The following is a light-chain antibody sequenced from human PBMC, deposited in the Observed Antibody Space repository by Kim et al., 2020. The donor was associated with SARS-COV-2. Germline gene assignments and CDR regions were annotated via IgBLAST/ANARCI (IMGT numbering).Light chain of an antibody. CDR2: EDD. CDR1: SGNLARDS. V-gene: IGLV6-57*01. J-gene: IGLJ3*02. CDR3: QSSDGSNHWV. Sequence: NFMLTQPHSVSESPGKTVTISCTRSSGNLARDSVQWFQQRPGSSPTTVIYEDDQRPSGVPDRFSGSIDSSSSFASLTISGLRAEDEADYYCQSSDGSNHWVLGGGIQLTVL.